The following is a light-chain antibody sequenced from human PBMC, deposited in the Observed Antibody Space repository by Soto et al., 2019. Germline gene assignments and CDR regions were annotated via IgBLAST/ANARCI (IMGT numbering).Light chain of an antibody. J-gene: IGKJ1*01. CDR1: QNIANW. V-gene: IGKV1-5*01. CDR3: QQYNDEPWT. Sequence: DIQMTQSPSTLSASVGDRVTITCRASQNIANWLAWYQQKPGKTPDLLIYDVSSLESGVPLRFRGSGSGTEFTLTISSLQTDDSSTYYCQQYNDEPWTFGQGTKVEIK. CDR2: DVS.